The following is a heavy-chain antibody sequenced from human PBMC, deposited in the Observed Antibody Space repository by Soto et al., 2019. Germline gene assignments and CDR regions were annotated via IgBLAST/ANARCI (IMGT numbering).Heavy chain of an antibody. CDR3: ARGPHLYYYGSGSYYVY. CDR1: GYTFTSYG. CDR2: ISAYNGNT. Sequence: ASVKVSCKAFGYTFTSYGISWVRQAPGQGLEWMGWISAYNGNTNYAQKLQGRVTMTTDTSTSTAYMELRSLRSDDTAVYYCARGPHLYYYGSGSYYVYWGQGTLVTVSS. D-gene: IGHD3-10*01. V-gene: IGHV1-18*01. J-gene: IGHJ4*02.